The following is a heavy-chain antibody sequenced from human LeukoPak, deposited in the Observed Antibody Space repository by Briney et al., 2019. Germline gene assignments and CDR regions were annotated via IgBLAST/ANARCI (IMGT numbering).Heavy chain of an antibody. CDR3: ARLFCSGASCSRGGGFDY. CDR1: GASISSGGYF. J-gene: IGHJ4*02. CDR2: ISYSGSP. V-gene: IGHV4-31*03. D-gene: IGHD2-15*01. Sequence: LSQTLSLTCTVSGASISSGGYFWTWIRQHPGKGLEWIGYISYSGSPYYSPSLESRVTISADTSQNQFSLKLNSVTAADTAIYYCARLFCSGASCSRGGGFDYWGQGTLVTVSS.